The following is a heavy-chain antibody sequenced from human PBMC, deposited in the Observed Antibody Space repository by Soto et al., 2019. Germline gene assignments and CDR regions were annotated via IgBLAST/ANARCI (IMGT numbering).Heavy chain of an antibody. V-gene: IGHV3-48*01. Sequence: GGSLRLSCAASVFTFTSYSMNWVRQAPGKGLEWVSYIRGTTHYADSVKGRFTISRDNARSSLYLQMSSLRADDTAVYYCARDDSFAFDIWGQGTMVTVSS. J-gene: IGHJ3*02. CDR2: IRGTT. D-gene: IGHD2-21*01. CDR3: ARDDSFAFDI. CDR1: VFTFTSYS.